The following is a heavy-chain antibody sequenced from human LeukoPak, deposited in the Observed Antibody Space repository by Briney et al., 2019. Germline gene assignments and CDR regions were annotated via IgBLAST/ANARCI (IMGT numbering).Heavy chain of an antibody. CDR3: ARGRGYCTNGVCYTARYYYYYYMDV. CDR2: INQSGST. J-gene: IGHJ6*03. CDR1: GGSFSGYY. V-gene: IGHV4-34*01. D-gene: IGHD2-8*01. Sequence: PSETLSLTCAVYGGSFSGYYWIWIRQPPGKGLEWIGEINQSGSTNYNPSLKSRVTIPLGSSKNQFSLKLSSVTAADTAVYYCARGRGYCTNGVCYTARYYYYYYMDVWGKGTTVTVSS.